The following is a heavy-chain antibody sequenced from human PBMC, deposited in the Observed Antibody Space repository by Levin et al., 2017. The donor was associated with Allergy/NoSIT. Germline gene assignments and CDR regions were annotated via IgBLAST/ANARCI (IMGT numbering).Heavy chain of an antibody. CDR1: GGSISSSHG. CDR2: IQPSGTT. CDR3: ARETPYRIFGVSTYYYYYMDG. D-gene: IGHD3-3*02. V-gene: IGHV4-4*02. J-gene: IGHJ6*03. Sequence: TPGGSLRLSCAVSGGSISSSHGWSWVRQPPGKGLEWIGEIQPSGTTNYNPSLESRVTISVDNSKSHFSLQLRSVTAADTARYYCARETPYRIFGVSTYYYYYMDGWGTGTTVVVSS.